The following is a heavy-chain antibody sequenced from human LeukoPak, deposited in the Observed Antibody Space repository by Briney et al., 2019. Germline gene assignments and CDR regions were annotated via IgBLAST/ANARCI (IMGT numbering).Heavy chain of an antibody. Sequence: SETLSLTCSVSGGSISSSSSYWGWIRQPPGKGLEWIGSIYYSGSSFDNPALKSRVTISVDTSKNQFSLKLSSVTAADTAVYYCARPRYCNGGSCYAGEGWFDPWGQGTLVTVSS. CDR3: ARPRYCNGGSCYAGEGWFDP. J-gene: IGHJ5*02. CDR2: IYYSGSS. V-gene: IGHV4-39*01. CDR1: GGSISSSSSY. D-gene: IGHD2-15*01.